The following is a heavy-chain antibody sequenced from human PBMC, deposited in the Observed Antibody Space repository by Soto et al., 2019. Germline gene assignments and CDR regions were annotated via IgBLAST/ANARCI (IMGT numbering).Heavy chain of an antibody. CDR2: ISVYNGNI. CDR3: ARTYGSGDYFLPFEY. CDR1: GYMFNTYG. D-gene: IGHD3-10*01. J-gene: IGHJ4*02. Sequence: QVQLLQSGAEVKKPGASVKVSCKASGYMFNTYGITWVRQAPGQGLEWMGWISVYNGNIDYAQKFEGRVTMTTSTSTSTAYMELKSLTSDYTAGYYCARTYGSGDYFLPFEYWGQGTPVSVSS. V-gene: IGHV1-18*01.